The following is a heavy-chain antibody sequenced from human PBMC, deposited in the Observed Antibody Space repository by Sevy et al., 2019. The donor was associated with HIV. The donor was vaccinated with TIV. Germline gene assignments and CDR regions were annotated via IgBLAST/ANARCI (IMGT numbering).Heavy chain of an antibody. Sequence: GGSLRLSCAASGFTFSSYAMHWVRQAPGKGLEWVAVISYDGSNKYYADSVKGRFTISRDNSKNTLYLKMNSLRAEDTAVYYCARDIVVVVAATDAHRGGQFDYWGQGTLVTVSS. CDR1: GFTFSSYA. CDR3: ARDIVVVVAATDAHRGGQFDY. J-gene: IGHJ4*02. CDR2: ISYDGSNK. V-gene: IGHV3-30-3*01. D-gene: IGHD2-15*01.